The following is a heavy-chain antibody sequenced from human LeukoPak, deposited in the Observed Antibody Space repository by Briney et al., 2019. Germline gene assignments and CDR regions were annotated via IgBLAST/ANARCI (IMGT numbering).Heavy chain of an antibody. J-gene: IGHJ4*02. Sequence: SVKVSCKASGGTFSSYAISWVRQAPGQGLEWMGGIIPIFGTANYAQKLQGRVTMTTDTSTSTAYMELRSLRSDDTAVYYCARDGSKYYYDSSGYRHFDYWGQGTLVTVSS. V-gene: IGHV1-69*05. CDR2: IIPIFGTA. CDR1: GGTFSSYA. D-gene: IGHD3-22*01. CDR3: ARDGSKYYYDSSGYRHFDY.